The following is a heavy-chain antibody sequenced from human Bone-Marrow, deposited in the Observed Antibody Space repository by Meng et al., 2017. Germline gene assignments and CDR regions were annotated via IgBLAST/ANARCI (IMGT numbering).Heavy chain of an antibody. D-gene: IGHD3-10*01. Sequence: VQRVQSGAEVEKPGSSVKVSCKASGSTFSSYAISWVRQAPGQGLEWMGGIIPIFGTANYAQKFQGRVTITADESTSTAYIELSSLRSEDTAVYYCARGVKGFGELLGWYFDLWGRGTLVTVSS. CDR3: ARGVKGFGELLGWYFDL. V-gene: IGHV1-69*01. J-gene: IGHJ2*01. CDR1: GSTFSSYA. CDR2: IIPIFGTA.